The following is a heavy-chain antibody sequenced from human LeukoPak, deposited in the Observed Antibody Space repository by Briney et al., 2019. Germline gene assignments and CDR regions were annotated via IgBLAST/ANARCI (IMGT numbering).Heavy chain of an antibody. CDR3: ARSDPDYGDYVFAFDI. CDR1: GDSITSDHY. CDR2: IYHSGNT. D-gene: IGHD4-17*01. J-gene: IGHJ3*02. Sequence: SETLSLTCTVSGDSITSDHYWTWIRQPPGKGLEWISYIYHSGNTYYNPSLRSRVTMSVATSKNQFSLELKSVTAADTAVYYCARSDPDYGDYVFAFDIWGQGTMVTVSS. V-gene: IGHV4-30-4*08.